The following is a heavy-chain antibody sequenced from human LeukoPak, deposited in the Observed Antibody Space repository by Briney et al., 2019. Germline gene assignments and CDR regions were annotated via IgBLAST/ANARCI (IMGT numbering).Heavy chain of an antibody. CDR2: IWYDGSNK. CDR3: ARSSGGSYGYFDY. CDR1: GFTFSSYA. J-gene: IGHJ4*02. D-gene: IGHD1-26*01. Sequence: GGSLRLSCAASGFTFSSYAMHWVRQAPGKGLEWVAVIWYDGSNKYYADSVKGRFTISRDNSKNTLYLQMNSLRAEDTAVYYCARSSGGSYGYFDYWGQGTQVTVSS. V-gene: IGHV3-33*08.